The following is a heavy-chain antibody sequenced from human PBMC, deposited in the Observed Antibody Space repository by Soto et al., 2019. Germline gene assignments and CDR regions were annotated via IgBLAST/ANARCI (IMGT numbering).Heavy chain of an antibody. V-gene: IGHV5-51*01. CDR2: IYPSASRT. CDR3: SNFKYSTSVRYLQH. D-gene: IGHD6-6*01. J-gene: IGHJ1*01. Sequence: PVEALKISCDSSGYTFANYWIGWVRQVPRKGLEGVAIIYPSASRTIYSPSFQGQVTISADKYIRTAYLQWTSLKASDTAIYYCSNFKYSTSVRYLQHWGQGTPVTVSS. CDR1: GYTFANYW.